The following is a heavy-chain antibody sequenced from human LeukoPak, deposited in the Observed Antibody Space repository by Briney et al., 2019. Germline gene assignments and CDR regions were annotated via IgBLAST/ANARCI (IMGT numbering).Heavy chain of an antibody. V-gene: IGHV3-21*01. J-gene: IGHJ6*03. Sequence: GGSLRLSCAASGFTFSSYSMNWVRQAPGKGLEWVSSISSSSSYIYYADSVKGRFTISRDNAKNSLYLQMNSLRAEDTAVYYCARVQSSPTLKYYYMDVWGKGTTVTVSS. CDR3: ARVQSSPTLKYYYMDV. D-gene: IGHD6-19*01. CDR1: GFTFSSYS. CDR2: ISSSSSYI.